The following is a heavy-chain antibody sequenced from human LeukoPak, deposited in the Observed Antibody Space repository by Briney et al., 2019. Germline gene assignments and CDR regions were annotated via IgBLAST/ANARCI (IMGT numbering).Heavy chain of an antibody. Sequence: SETLSLTCTVSGGPISSYYWSWIRQPAGKGLEWIGRFYTSGSTNYNPSLKSRVTMSVDTSKNQFSLKLSSVTAADTAVYYCARGVELLTYYYYMDVWGKGTTVTVSS. J-gene: IGHJ6*03. V-gene: IGHV4-4*07. CDR2: FYTSGST. CDR3: ARGVELLTYYYYMDV. D-gene: IGHD1-26*01. CDR1: GGPISSYY.